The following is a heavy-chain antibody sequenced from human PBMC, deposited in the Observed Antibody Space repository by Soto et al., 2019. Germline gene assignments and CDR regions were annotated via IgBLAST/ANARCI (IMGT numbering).Heavy chain of an antibody. CDR1: GFTFASYT. J-gene: IGHJ4*02. Sequence: EVRLLESGGSLEKPGGSLRLSCGASGFTFASYTMAWVRQAPGKGLGWVSMISSTGGTTYYADSVKGRFTISRDNSRDTLYLQMNSLRADDTAVYYCAKDSEVPSARPGGSGCLFESWGQGTQVIVSS. V-gene: IGHV3-23*01. CDR2: ISSTGGTT. D-gene: IGHD1-26*01. CDR3: AKDSEVPSARPGGSGCLFES.